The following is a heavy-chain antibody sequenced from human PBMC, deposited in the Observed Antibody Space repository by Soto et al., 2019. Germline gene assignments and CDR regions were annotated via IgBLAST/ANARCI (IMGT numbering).Heavy chain of an antibody. CDR3: ARPSHSSGWYVQDY. Sequence: GGSLRLSCAASGFTFSDYYMSWIRQAPGKGLEWVSYISSSSSYTNYADSVKGRFTISRDNAKNSLYLQMNSLRAEDTAVYYCARPSHSSGWYVQDYWGQGTLVTVSS. V-gene: IGHV3-11*06. CDR1: GFTFSDYY. CDR2: ISSSSSYT. D-gene: IGHD6-19*01. J-gene: IGHJ4*02.